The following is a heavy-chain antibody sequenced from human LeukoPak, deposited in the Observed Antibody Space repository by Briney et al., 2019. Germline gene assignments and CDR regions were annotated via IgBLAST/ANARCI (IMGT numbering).Heavy chain of an antibody. J-gene: IGHJ4*02. CDR2: ISGSGGST. Sequence: GGSLRVSCAASGFTFSSYATSWVRQAPGEGLEWVSEISGSGGSTYYPDSVTGRFTISRDKSKNTLYLQMNSLRAEDTAVYYCAKGFVSSTSCYFDYWGQGTLVTVSS. CDR1: GFTFSSYA. V-gene: IGHV3-23*01. CDR3: AKGFVSSTSCYFDY. D-gene: IGHD2-2*01.